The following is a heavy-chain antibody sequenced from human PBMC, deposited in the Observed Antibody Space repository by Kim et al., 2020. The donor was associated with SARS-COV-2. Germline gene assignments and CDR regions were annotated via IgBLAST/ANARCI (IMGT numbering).Heavy chain of an antibody. V-gene: IGHV4-61*08. J-gene: IGHJ4*02. CDR2: IYYSGST. CDR1: GASVNSGVYY. D-gene: IGHD3-22*01. Sequence: SETLSLTCTVSGASVNSGVYYWSWLRQPPGRGLEWIGYIYYSGSTNYNPSLKSRATISVDKSKNQFSLRLSSVTAADTAVYYCARQGDYDSSGYYGYFDYWGQGTLVTVSS. CDR3: ARQGDYDSSGYYGYFDY.